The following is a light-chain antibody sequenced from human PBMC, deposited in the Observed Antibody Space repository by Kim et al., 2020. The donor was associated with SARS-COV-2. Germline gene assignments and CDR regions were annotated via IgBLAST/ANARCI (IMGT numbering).Light chain of an antibody. J-gene: IGLJ3*02. CDR3: QVWDSSSDHRV. V-gene: IGLV3-21*04. CDR1: NIGSKS. Sequence: APGKTARSTCGGKNIGSKSVHWYQQKPGQAPVLVIYYDSDRPSGIPERFSGSNSGNTATLTISRVEAGDEADYYCQVWDSSSDHRVFGGGTKLTVL. CDR2: YDS.